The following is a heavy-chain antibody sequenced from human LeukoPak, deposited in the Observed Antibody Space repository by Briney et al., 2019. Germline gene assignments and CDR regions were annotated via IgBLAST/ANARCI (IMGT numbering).Heavy chain of an antibody. V-gene: IGHV3-21*01. D-gene: IGHD3-10*01. Sequence: GGSLRLSCAASGFIFSTYSMNWVRQAPGKGLEWVSSISSSTSYICYADSVKGRFTISRDNTKNSLYLQMNSLRPEDTAVYYCARARWGDEFDNWGQGTLVTVSS. CDR2: ISSSTSYI. CDR3: ARARWGDEFDN. J-gene: IGHJ4*02. CDR1: GFIFSTYS.